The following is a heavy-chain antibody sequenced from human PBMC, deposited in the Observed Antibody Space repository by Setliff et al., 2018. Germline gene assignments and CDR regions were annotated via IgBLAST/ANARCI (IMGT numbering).Heavy chain of an antibody. CDR2: IDWNGGRI. CDR3: VRAPRSLPRPLDY. Sequence: GGSLRLSCAASGFTFNDYGLTWLRRVPGKGLEWVSGIDWNGGRIGYADSVKGRFTISRDNSKNTLSLQMNSLRAEDTAVYYCVRAPRSLPRPLDYWGLGTLVTVSS. D-gene: IGHD1-1*01. V-gene: IGHV3-20*04. CDR1: GFTFNDYG. J-gene: IGHJ4*02.